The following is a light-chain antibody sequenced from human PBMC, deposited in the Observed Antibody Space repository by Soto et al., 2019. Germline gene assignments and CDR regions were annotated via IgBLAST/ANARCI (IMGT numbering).Light chain of an antibody. CDR1: QSVSSN. J-gene: IGKJ2*01. V-gene: IGKV3-15*01. CDR2: GAS. CDR3: LQHHSYPYT. Sequence: EIVMTQSPATLSVSPGERATLSCRTSQSVSSNLAWYQQNPGQAPRLLFYGASTRATGIPARFSGSGSGTDFTLTIHSLQSEDFAVYYCLQHHSYPYTFGQGTELEI.